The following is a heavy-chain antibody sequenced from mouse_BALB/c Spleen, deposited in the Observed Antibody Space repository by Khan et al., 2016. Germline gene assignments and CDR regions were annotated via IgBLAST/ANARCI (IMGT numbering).Heavy chain of an antibody. CDR3: ARGDY. V-gene: IGHV5-17*02. CDR2: ISGGSSTI. Sequence: EVELVESGGGLVQPGGSRKLSCAASGFTFSRFGMHWVRQAPEKGLEWVAYISGGSSTIYYADTLKGRFTISRYNPKNALFLQMTSLRSEDTAMYYCARGDYGGKGTTLTVSS. CDR1: GFTFSRFG. J-gene: IGHJ2*01.